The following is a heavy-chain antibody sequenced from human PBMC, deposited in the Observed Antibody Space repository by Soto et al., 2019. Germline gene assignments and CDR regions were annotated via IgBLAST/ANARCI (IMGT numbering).Heavy chain of an antibody. V-gene: IGHV3-30-3*01. CDR1: GFTFSSYA. CDR3: ARDPRHYDSSGLLDY. Sequence: WGSLRLSCAASGFTFSSYAMHWVRQAPGKGLEWVAVISYDGSNKYYADSVKGRFTISRDNSKNTLYLQMNSLRAEDTAVYYCARDPRHYDSSGLLDYWGQGTLVTVSS. D-gene: IGHD3-22*01. CDR2: ISYDGSNK. J-gene: IGHJ4*02.